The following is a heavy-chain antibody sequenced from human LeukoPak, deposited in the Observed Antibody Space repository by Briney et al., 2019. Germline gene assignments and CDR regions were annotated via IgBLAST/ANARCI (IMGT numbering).Heavy chain of an antibody. D-gene: IGHD6-13*01. V-gene: IGHV1-2*02. CDR3: ASPYSSSWYSYFQH. J-gene: IGHJ1*01. Sequence: ASVKVSCKASGYTFTGYYMHWVRQAPGQGLEWMGWINPNSGGTNDAQKIQGRVTMTRDTSISTAYMELSRLRSDDTAVYYCASPYSSSWYSYFQHWGQGTLVTVSS. CDR1: GYTFTGYY. CDR2: INPNSGGT.